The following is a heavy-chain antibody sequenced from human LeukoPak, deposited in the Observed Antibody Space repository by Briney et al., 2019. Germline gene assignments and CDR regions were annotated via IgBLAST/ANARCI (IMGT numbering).Heavy chain of an antibody. CDR1: GFTFDDHA. J-gene: IGHJ4*02. V-gene: IGHV3-9*01. Sequence: GGSLRLSCAASGFTFDDHAMHWVRQVPGKGLEWVSGISWNSGHIDYADSVKGRFTVSRDNAKNSLYPQMNSLKTEDTAFYYCVKDSHDYVWGEYRHFDSWGQGKLVTVSS. D-gene: IGHD3-16*01. CDR3: VKDSHDYVWGEYRHFDS. CDR2: ISWNSGHI.